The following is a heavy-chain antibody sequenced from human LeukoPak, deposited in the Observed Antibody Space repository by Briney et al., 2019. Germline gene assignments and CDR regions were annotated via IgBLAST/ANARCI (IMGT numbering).Heavy chain of an antibody. CDR2: IISTSSYI. V-gene: IGHV3-21*01. Sequence: GGSLRLSCATSGFTFSSYTMNWVRQAPGKGLEWVASIISTSSYIYYADSVKGRFTISRDNSKNTLYLQMNSLRAEDTAVYYCARDRVVPAPPYYYYGMDVWGQGTTVTVSS. J-gene: IGHJ6*02. CDR3: ARDRVVPAPPYYYYGMDV. D-gene: IGHD2-2*01. CDR1: GFTFSSYT.